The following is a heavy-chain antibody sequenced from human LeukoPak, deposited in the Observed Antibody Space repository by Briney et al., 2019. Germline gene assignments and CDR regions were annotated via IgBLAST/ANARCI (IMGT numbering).Heavy chain of an antibody. D-gene: IGHD3-22*01. CDR1: GYTFTGYY. CDR2: INTNSGGT. Sequence: EASVKVSCKASGYTFTGYYMHGVRQAPGQGLEWMGWINTNSGGTNYAKNFQGRVTMTRDTSISTAYMEVSRLRSDDTAVYYCAREDSSGYDYWGQGTLVTVSS. CDR3: AREDSSGYDY. V-gene: IGHV1-2*02. J-gene: IGHJ4*02.